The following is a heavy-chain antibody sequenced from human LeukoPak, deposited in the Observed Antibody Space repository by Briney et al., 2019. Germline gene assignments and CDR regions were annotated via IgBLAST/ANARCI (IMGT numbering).Heavy chain of an antibody. CDR1: GFTFDDYA. CDR3: ARDFEISSG. CDR2: ISWNSGSI. V-gene: IGHV3-9*01. J-gene: IGHJ4*02. Sequence: GRSLRLSCAASGFTFDDYAMHWVRQAPGKGLEWVSGISWNSGSIGYADSVKGRFTISRDNAKNSLYLQMNSLRAEDTAVYYCARDFEISSGWGQGTLVTVSS. D-gene: IGHD6-19*01.